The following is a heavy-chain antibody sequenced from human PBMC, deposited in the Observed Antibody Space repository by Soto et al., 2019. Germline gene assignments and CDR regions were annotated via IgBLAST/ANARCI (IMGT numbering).Heavy chain of an antibody. Sequence: GGSLRLSCAASGFTVSSNYMSWVRQAPGKGLEWVSVIYSGGSTYYADSVKGRFTISRDNSKNTLYLQMNSLRAEDTAVYYCARDLTYYGSGPRLWYFDLWGRGTLVTVSS. D-gene: IGHD3-10*01. CDR2: IYSGGST. CDR3: ARDLTYYGSGPRLWYFDL. CDR1: GFTVSSNY. V-gene: IGHV3-66*01. J-gene: IGHJ2*01.